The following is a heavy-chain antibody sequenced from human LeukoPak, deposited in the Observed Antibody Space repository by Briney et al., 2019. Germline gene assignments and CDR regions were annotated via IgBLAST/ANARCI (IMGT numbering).Heavy chain of an antibody. Sequence: ASVTLSFTSSAYTFTFCYMHWVRHAPGQGQEWMGWINPNSGGTNYAQKFQGRVTMTRDTSISTAYMELSRLRSDDTAVYYCARDRAMVVVITTGFDAFDIWGQGTMVTVSS. D-gene: IGHD3-22*01. J-gene: IGHJ3*02. V-gene: IGHV1-2*02. CDR1: AYTFTFCY. CDR3: ARDRAMVVVITTGFDAFDI. CDR2: INPNSGGT.